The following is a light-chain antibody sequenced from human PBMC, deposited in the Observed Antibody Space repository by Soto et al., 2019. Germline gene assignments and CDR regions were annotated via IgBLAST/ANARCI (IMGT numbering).Light chain of an antibody. J-gene: IGKJ2*01. Sequence: DIVMTQSPDSLAVSLGERATINCKSSQIVSYSSNNMNYLAWYQQKPGQPPKLLIYWASTRESGVPDRFSGSGSGTDFTLTISSLQAEDVAVYYCQQYYSTPFTFGQGTKLEIK. V-gene: IGKV4-1*01. CDR3: QQYYSTPFT. CDR1: QIVSYSSNNMNY. CDR2: WAS.